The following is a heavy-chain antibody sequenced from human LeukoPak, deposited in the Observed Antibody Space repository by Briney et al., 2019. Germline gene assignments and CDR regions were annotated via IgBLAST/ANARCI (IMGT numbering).Heavy chain of an antibody. CDR1: GYTFTSYG. D-gene: IGHD2-15*01. J-gene: IGHJ4*02. V-gene: IGHV1-2*02. CDR2: INPNSGGT. Sequence: GASVKVSCKASGYTFTSYGISWVRQAPGQGLEWMGWINPNSGGTNYAQKFQGRVTMTRDTSISTAYMGLSRLRSDDTAVYYCARVYARYCSGGSCYSWLGYWGQGTLVTVSS. CDR3: ARVYARYCSGGSCYSWLGY.